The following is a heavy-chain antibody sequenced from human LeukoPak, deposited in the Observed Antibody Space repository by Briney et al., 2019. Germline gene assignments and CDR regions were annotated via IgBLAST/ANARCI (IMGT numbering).Heavy chain of an antibody. V-gene: IGHV1-18*01. CDR2: ISAYNGNT. Sequence: ASVKVSCKASGYTFTSYGISWVRQAPGQGLEWMGWISAYNGNTNYAQKLQGRVTMTTDTSTSTAYMELRSLRSDDTAVYYCARSHYGSGSGYYYYGMDVWGQGTTVTVSS. CDR3: ARSHYGSGSGYYYYGMDV. CDR1: GYTFTSYG. J-gene: IGHJ6*02. D-gene: IGHD3-10*01.